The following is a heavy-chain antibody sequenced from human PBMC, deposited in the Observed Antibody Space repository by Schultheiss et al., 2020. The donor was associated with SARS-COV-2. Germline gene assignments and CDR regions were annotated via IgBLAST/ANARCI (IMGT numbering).Heavy chain of an antibody. CDR1: GGSVSSGSYY. D-gene: IGHD3-3*01. V-gene: IGHV4-61*01. CDR3: AREPPYDFWSGYYSEGFDY. Sequence: SETLSLTCTVSGGSVSSGSYYWSWIRQPPGKGLEWIGYIYYSGSTNYNPSLKSRVTISVDTSKNQFSLKLSSVTAADTAVYFCAREPPYDFWSGYYSEGFDYWGQGTLVTVSS. CDR2: IYYSGST. J-gene: IGHJ4*02.